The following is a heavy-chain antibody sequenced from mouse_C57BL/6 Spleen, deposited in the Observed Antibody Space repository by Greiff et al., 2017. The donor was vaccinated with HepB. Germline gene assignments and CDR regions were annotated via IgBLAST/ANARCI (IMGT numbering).Heavy chain of an antibody. V-gene: IGHV1-55*01. Sequence: QVQLQQPGAELVKPGASVKMSCKASGYTFTSYWITWVKQRPGQGLAWIGDIYPGSGSTNYNEKFKSKATLTVDTSSSTAYMQLSSLTSEDSAVYYCARGDGYYGEGAMDYWGQGTSVTVSS. CDR1: GYTFTSYW. CDR3: ARGDGYYGEGAMDY. J-gene: IGHJ4*01. CDR2: IYPGSGST. D-gene: IGHD2-3*01.